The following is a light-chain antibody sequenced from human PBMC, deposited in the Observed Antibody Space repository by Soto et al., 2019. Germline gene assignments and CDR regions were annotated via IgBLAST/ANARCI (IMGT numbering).Light chain of an antibody. Sequence: EIVLTQSPATLSLSPGERATLSCRASQSVCSFLAWYQQKSGQTPRLLIYDASNRVTGIPARFSGSGSGTDFTLTISSLEPEDFAVYYCQHRANWLGTFGPGTKVDMK. CDR2: DAS. CDR1: QSVCSF. J-gene: IGKJ3*01. CDR3: QHRANWLGT. V-gene: IGKV3-11*01.